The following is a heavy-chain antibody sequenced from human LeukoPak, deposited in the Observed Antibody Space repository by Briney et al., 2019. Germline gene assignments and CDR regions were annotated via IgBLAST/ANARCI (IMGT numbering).Heavy chain of an antibody. Sequence: PGRSLRLSCAASGIIFSNYWMHWVRQAPGKGLEWVSYIWYDETKKYYADSVKGRFTISRDTSKNTLYLQMNSLRAEDTAVYYCAREGFDPWGQGTLVTVSS. CDR2: IWYDETKK. CDR3: AREGFDP. CDR1: GIIFSNYW. J-gene: IGHJ5*02. V-gene: IGHV3-33*08.